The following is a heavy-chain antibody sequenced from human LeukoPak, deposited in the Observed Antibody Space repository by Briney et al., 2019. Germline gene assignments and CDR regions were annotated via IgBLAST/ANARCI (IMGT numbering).Heavy chain of an antibody. J-gene: IGHJ6*02. CDR3: ARDWYYGMDV. CDR2: IIPIFGIA. CDR1: GGTFSSYA. Sequence: SVKVSCKASGGTFSSYAISWVRQAPGQGLEWMERIIPIFGIANYAQKFQGRVTITADKSTSTAYMELSSLRSEDTAVYYCARDWYYGMDVWGQGTTVTVSS. V-gene: IGHV1-69*04.